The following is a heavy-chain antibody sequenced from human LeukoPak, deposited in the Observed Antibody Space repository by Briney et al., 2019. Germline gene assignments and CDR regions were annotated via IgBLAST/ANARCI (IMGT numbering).Heavy chain of an antibody. CDR1: GYTLTELS. V-gene: IGHV1-24*01. Sequence: ASVKVSCKVSGYTLTELSMHWVRQAPGKGLEWMGGFDPEDGETIYAQKFQGRVTITRNTSISTAYMELSSLRSEDTAVYYCARRGFKKGRYWFDPWGQGTLVTVSS. D-gene: IGHD3-10*01. CDR2: FDPEDGET. J-gene: IGHJ5*02. CDR3: ARRGFKKGRYWFDP.